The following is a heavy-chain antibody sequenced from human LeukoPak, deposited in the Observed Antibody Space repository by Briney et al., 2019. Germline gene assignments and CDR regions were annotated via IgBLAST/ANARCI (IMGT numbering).Heavy chain of an antibody. J-gene: IGHJ4*02. Sequence: PGGSLRLSCVASGFSFSGRWMHWVRQVPGKGLVAVSRISPDGSDTTYADSVKGRFTVSRDNAKSSLYLQMNSLRAEDTALYYCTTLGYHLDSWGQGTLVTVSS. CDR1: GFSFSGRW. V-gene: IGHV3-74*03. D-gene: IGHD3-22*01. CDR2: ISPDGSDT. CDR3: TTLGYHLDS.